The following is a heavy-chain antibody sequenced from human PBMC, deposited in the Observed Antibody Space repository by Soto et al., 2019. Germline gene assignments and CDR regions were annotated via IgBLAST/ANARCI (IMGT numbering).Heavy chain of an antibody. D-gene: IGHD5-18*01. V-gene: IGHV3-48*03. Sequence: GGSLRLSCAVSGFTFSSYEMNWVRQAPGKGLEWVSYIGTSGKTIYYADSVRGRFTISRDNAKNSLYLQMNSLRAEDTAVYFCARDPAIYTGKFDYGVDVWGRGTPVTVSS. J-gene: IGHJ6*02. CDR1: GFTFSSYE. CDR3: ARDPAIYTGKFDYGVDV. CDR2: IGTSGKTI.